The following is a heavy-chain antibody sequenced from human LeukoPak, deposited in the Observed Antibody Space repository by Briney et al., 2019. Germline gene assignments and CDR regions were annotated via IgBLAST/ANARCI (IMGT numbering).Heavy chain of an antibody. CDR3: ARVASITMICDF. J-gene: IGHJ4*02. CDR1: GYTFSRYW. CDR2: IKQDGTEK. V-gene: IGHV3-7*02. Sequence: SGGSLRLSCAASGYTFSRYWMTWVRQAPGKGLEWVANIKQDGTEKYYVDSVKGRFTISRDNAKNSLYLQMNSLRAEDTAVYYCARVASITMICDFWGQGTLVTVSS. D-gene: IGHD3-22*01.